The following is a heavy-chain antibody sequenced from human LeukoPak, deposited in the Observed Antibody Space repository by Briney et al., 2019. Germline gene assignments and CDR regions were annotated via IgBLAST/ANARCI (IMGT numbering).Heavy chain of an antibody. D-gene: IGHD1-1*01. CDR1: GFTFSSYW. CDR2: ISGTGGAT. V-gene: IGHV3-23*01. Sequence: GGSLRLSCAASGFTFSSYWMHWVRQAPGQGLEWVSAISGTGGATYYADSEKGRFTISRDNTKNSLYLQMNSLRAEDTAVYYCANNDRGTLDYRGQGTLVTVS. J-gene: IGHJ4*02. CDR3: ANNDRGTLDY.